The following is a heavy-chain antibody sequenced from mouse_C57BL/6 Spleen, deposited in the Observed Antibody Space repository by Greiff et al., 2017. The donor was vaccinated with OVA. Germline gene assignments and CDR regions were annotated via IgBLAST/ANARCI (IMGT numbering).Heavy chain of an antibody. J-gene: IGHJ4*01. Sequence: VQLQQPGAELVKPGASVKMSCKASGYTFPSYWITWVKQRPGQGLEWIGDIYPGSGSTNYNEKFKSKATLTVDTSSSTAYMQLSSLTSEDSAVYYCATTTVVALRAMDYWGQGTSVTVSS. D-gene: IGHD1-1*01. CDR3: ATTTVVALRAMDY. V-gene: IGHV1-55*01. CDR2: IYPGSGST. CDR1: GYTFPSYW.